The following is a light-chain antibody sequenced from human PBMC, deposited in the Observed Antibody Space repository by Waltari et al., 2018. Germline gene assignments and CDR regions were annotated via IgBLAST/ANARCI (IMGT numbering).Light chain of an antibody. J-gene: IGKJ2*01. CDR2: WAS. CDR3: QEFYTTAYT. V-gene: IGKV4-1*01. Sequence: DIVMTQSPDSLAVSLGERAPINCKSSQSVFYSATNKNYLAWYQQKPGQPPKLRIYWASTRESGVPDRFSGSGSGSDFTLTISSLQAEDVAVYYCQEFYTTAYTFGQGTKLEIK. CDR1: QSVFYSATNKNY.